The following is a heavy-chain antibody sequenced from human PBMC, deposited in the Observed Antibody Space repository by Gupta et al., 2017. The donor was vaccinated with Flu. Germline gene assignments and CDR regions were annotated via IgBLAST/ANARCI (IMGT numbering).Heavy chain of an antibody. Sequence: EVQLVESGGGLVQPGGSLRLSCAASAFSLSTYWMHWVRQAPGKGLVWVSRISADGRTTNYADSVGGRFTISRDNAKNTLYLQMNSLRAEDTAVYYCAGTTTTCCHIWGQGTMVTVSS. D-gene: IGHD1-26*01. J-gene: IGHJ3*02. CDR2: ISADGRTT. CDR3: AGTTTTCCHI. V-gene: IGHV3-74*01. CDR1: AFSLSTYW.